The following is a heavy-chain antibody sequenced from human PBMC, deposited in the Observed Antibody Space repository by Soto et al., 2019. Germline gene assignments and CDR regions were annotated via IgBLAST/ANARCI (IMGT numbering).Heavy chain of an antibody. V-gene: IGHV3-11*06. J-gene: IGHJ4*02. CDR3: ARDSHYGYSRSDY. CDR1: GFTFSDYY. CDR2: ISSSSSYT. Sequence: GGSLRLSCAAPGFTFSDYYMSWIRQAPGKGLEWVSYISSSSSYTNYADSVKGRFTISRDNAKNSLYLQMNSLRAEDTAVYYCARDSHYGYSRSDYWGQGTLVTVYS. D-gene: IGHD6-6*01.